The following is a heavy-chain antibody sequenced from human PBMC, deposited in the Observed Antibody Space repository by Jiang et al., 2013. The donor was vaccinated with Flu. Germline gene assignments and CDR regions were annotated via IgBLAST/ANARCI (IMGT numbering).Heavy chain of an antibody. CDR3: ARDREIVVVIAVPNDAFDI. CDR2: IYYSGST. V-gene: IGHV4-39*07. Sequence: GPGLVKPSETLSLTCTVSGGSISSSSYYWGWIRQPPGKGLEWIGSIYYSGSTYYNPSLKSRVTISVDTSKNQFSLKLSSVTAADTAVYYCARDREIVVVIAVPNDAFDIVGPRDNGHRLF. J-gene: IGHJ3*02. CDR1: GGSISSSSYY. D-gene: IGHD3-22*01.